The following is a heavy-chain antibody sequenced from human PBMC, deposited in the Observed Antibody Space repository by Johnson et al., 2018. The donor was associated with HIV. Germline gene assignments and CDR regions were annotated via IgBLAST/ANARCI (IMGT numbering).Heavy chain of an antibody. Sequence: VQLVESVGGLVRPGESLRLSCVASGFTFSDSYMNWIRQAPGKGLEWVSVIYSGGSTYYADSVKGRFTISRDNSKNTLYLQMNSLRAEDTAVYYCARGRIATGGMRGGAFDVWGQGTMVTVSP. CDR2: IYSGGST. D-gene: IGHD6-13*01. J-gene: IGHJ3*01. CDR1: GFTFSDSY. CDR3: ARGRIATGGMRGGAFDV. V-gene: IGHV3-66*01.